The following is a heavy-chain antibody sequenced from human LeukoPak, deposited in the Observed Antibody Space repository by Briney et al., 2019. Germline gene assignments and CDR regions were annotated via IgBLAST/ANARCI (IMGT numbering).Heavy chain of an antibody. V-gene: IGHV4-59*08. Sequence: SETLSLTCTVSGGSISSYCWSWIRQPPGKGLEWIGYIYYTGNTNYNPSLKSRVTISGDISKNQVSLRLTSVTAADTAVYYCVRHSRVVAFDYWGQGNLVTVSS. CDR1: GGSISSYC. D-gene: IGHD2-15*01. J-gene: IGHJ4*02. CDR3: VRHSRVVAFDY. CDR2: IYYTGNT.